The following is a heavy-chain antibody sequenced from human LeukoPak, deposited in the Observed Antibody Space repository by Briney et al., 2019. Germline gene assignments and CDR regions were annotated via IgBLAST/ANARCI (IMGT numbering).Heavy chain of an antibody. V-gene: IGHV1-69*06. Sequence: SVKVSCKASGGTFSDYALNWVRQAPGQGLEWMGGIIPIFGTANYAQKFQGRVTITADKSTSTAYMELSSLRSEDTAAYYCARGYSGSYLGAFDIWGQGTMVTVSS. CDR1: GGTFSDYA. D-gene: IGHD1-26*01. J-gene: IGHJ3*02. CDR2: IIPIFGTA. CDR3: ARGYSGSYLGAFDI.